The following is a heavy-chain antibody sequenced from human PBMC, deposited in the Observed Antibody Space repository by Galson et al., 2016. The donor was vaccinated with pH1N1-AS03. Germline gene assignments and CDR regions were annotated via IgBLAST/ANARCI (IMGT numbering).Heavy chain of an antibody. D-gene: IGHD1-26*01. CDR1: GFTFNNYW. J-gene: IGHJ2*01. CDR3: AKEGPVGASPNWYLDL. CDR2: IRYDGSHK. V-gene: IGHV3-30*02. Sequence: SLRLSCAASGFTFNNYWMSWVRQAPGKGLEWVAVIRYDGSHKYYADSVKGRFTISRDNSDNTVFLQVNNLKPDDAAVYYCAKEGPVGASPNWYLDLWGRGTLVTVSP.